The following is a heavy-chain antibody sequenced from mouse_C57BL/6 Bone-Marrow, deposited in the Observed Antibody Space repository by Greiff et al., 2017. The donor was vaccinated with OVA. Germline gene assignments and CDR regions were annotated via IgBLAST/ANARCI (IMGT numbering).Heavy chain of an antibody. Sequence: QVQLQQPGAELVKPGASVKLSCKASGYTFTSYWMQWVKQRPGQGLEWIGEIDPSDSYTNYYQKFKGKATLTVDTSSSTAYMQLSSLTSEDSAVYYCARERDYGYIWFAYWGQGTLVTVSA. CDR3: ARERDYGYIWFAY. V-gene: IGHV1-50*01. D-gene: IGHD2-2*01. CDR1: GYTFTSYW. J-gene: IGHJ3*01. CDR2: IDPSDSYT.